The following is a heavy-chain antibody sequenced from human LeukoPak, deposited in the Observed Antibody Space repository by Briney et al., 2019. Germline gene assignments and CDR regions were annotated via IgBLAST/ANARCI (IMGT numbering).Heavy chain of an antibody. J-gene: IGHJ5*02. D-gene: IGHD1-7*01. CDR3: AREGEVGTTWSWFDP. CDR2: TYYRSKWYN. Sequence: SQTLPLTCAISGDSVSSKSAAWNWIRQSPSRGLEWLGRTYYRSKWYNDYAVSVKSRITINPDTSKNQLSLHLNSVTPEDTAVYYCAREGEVGTTWSWFDPWGQGTLVTVSS. V-gene: IGHV6-1*01. CDR1: GDSVSSKSAA.